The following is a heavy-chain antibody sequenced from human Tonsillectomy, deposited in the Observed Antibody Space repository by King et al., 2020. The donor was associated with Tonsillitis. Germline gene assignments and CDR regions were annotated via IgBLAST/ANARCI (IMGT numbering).Heavy chain of an antibody. D-gene: IGHD6-19*01. V-gene: IGHV3-13*04. CDR1: GFTFSSYD. CDR3: AREDRAGDAFDI. CDR2: IGTAGDT. J-gene: IGHJ3*02. Sequence: VQLVESGGGLVQPGGSLRLSCAASGFTFSSYDMHWVRQATGKGLEWVSAIGTAGDTYYPGSVKCRFTISRENAKNSLYLQMNSLRAGDTAVYYCAREDRAGDAFDIWGQGTMVTVTS.